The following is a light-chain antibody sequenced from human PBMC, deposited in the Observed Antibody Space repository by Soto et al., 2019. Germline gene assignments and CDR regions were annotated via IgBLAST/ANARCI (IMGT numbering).Light chain of an antibody. CDR1: QDIGTY. CDR3: QQLNTYPWT. J-gene: IGKJ1*01. CDR2: AAF. Sequence: DIQLTQSPSFLSASVGDTVTISCRASQDIGTYLAWYQQKPGKAPKLLISAAFNLQSGVPSRFSGSGAGTEFTLTLSSLQPEDCATYHCQQLNTYPWTFGQGTKVDIK. V-gene: IGKV1-9*01.